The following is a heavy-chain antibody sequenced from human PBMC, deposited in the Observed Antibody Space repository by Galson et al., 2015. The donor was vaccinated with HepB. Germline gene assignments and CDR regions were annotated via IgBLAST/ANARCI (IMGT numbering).Heavy chain of an antibody. D-gene: IGHD2/OR15-2a*01. CDR1: GDSISTYN. V-gene: IGHV4-59*01. CDR2: IYSSGST. Sequence: ETLSLTCTVSGDSISTYNWCWIRQPPGKGLEWIGYIYSSGSTNYNPSLKSRVTISVDTSKNQFSLKLNSVTAADTAIYYCARDAVSRAFDIWGQGTMVAVSS. CDR3: ARDAVSRAFDI. J-gene: IGHJ3*02.